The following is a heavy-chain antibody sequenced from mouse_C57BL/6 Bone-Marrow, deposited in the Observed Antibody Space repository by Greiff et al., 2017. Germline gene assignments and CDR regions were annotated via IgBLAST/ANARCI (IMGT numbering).Heavy chain of an antibody. D-gene: IGHD1-1*01. CDR2: IDPENGDT. J-gene: IGHJ1*03. CDR1: GFNIKDDY. V-gene: IGHV14-4*01. Sequence: VQLKQSGAELVRPGASVKLSCTASGFNIKDDYMHWVKQRPEQGLEWIGWIDPENGDTEYASKFQGKATITADTSSNTAYLQLSSLTSEDTAVYYWTTYCYSSSYVYWYFDVWGTGTTVTVSS. CDR3: TTYCYSSSYVYWYFDV.